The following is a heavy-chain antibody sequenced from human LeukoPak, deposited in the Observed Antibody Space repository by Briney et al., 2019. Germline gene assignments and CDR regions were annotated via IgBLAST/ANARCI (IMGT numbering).Heavy chain of an antibody. J-gene: IGHJ6*03. V-gene: IGHV1-46*01. CDR1: GYTFTSYY. D-gene: IGHD5-12*01. CDR2: INPSGGST. Sequence: ASVKVSCTASGYTFTSYYMHWVRQAPGQGLEWMGIINPSGGSTSYAQKFQGRVTMTRDTSTSTVYMELSSLTSDDTAVYFCARGVRGFSGFLATYYTYYYVDVWGKGTTV. CDR3: ARGVRGFSGFLATYYTYYYVDV.